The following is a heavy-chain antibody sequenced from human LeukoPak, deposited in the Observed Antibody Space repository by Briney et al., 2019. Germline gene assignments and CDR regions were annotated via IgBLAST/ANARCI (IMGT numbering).Heavy chain of an antibody. CDR3: VRVKGTYFDY. CDR1: GFTFNTYS. D-gene: IGHD1-1*01. J-gene: IGHJ4*02. Sequence: GGSLRLSCRASGFTFNTYSMNWVRQAPGKGLEWISYISSSSSNIYYLDSVQGRLTVSRDNERNSLFLQIDSPRAEDTAVYYCVRVKGTYFDYWGQGSLVTVSS. CDR2: ISSSSSNI. V-gene: IGHV3-48*01.